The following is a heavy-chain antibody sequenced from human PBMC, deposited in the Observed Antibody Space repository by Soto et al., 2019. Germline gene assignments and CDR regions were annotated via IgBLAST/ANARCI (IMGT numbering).Heavy chain of an antibody. CDR1: AFIFSDHS. CDR2: IGDTGTFI. D-gene: IGHD4-4*01. V-gene: IGHV3-21*01. CDR3: ARDQRYLRQGYSDY. Sequence: EVQLVESGGGLVKPGGSLRLSCVGSAFIFSDHSMNWVRQAPGKGLEWVTSIGDTGTFIYYADSVKGRLTISRDNATTSLFLQMASLRPEDTAVYYCARDQRYLRQGYSDYWGQGTLVTVSS. J-gene: IGHJ4*02.